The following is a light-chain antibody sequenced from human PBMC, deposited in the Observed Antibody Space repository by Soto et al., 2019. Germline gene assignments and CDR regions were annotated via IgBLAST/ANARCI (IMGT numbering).Light chain of an antibody. Sequence: QAVVTQEPSLTVSPGGTVTLTCGSSTGAVTSGHYPYWFQQKPGQAPRTLIYDTSNKHSWTPARFSGSLLGGKAALTLSGAQPEDEAEYYCLLSYGGALCVFGTGTKLTVL. CDR1: TGAVTSGHY. V-gene: IGLV7-46*01. CDR2: DTS. J-gene: IGLJ1*01. CDR3: LLSYGGALCV.